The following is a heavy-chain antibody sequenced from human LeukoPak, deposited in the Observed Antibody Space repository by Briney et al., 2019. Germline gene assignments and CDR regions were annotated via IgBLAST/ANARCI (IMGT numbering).Heavy chain of an antibody. CDR3: ARRWYYFDY. V-gene: IGHV4-39*01. J-gene: IGHJ4*02. CDR2: IYYSGST. Sequence: SETLSLTCTVSGVSISSSSYYWGWIRQPPGKGLEWIGSIYYSGSTYYNPSLKSRVTISVDTSKNQFSLKLSSVTAADTAVYYCARRWYYFDYWGQGTLVTVSS. CDR1: GVSISSSSYY.